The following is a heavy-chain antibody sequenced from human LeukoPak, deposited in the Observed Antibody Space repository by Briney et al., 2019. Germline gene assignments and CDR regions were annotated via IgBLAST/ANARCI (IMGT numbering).Heavy chain of an antibody. Sequence: GGSLTLSCAASGFTFSNACMSWVRQAPGKGLEWVGHIKSKTDGGTTDYAAPVKGRFSISRDDSKNTLDLQMNSLKTEDTAVYYCTTEYRYCSSNWGQGTLVTVSS. CDR2: IKSKTDGGTT. CDR1: GFTFSNAC. CDR3: TTEYRYCSSN. V-gene: IGHV3-15*01. J-gene: IGHJ4*02. D-gene: IGHD2-2*01.